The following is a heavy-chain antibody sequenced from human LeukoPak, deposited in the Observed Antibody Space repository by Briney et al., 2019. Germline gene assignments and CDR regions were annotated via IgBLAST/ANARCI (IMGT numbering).Heavy chain of an antibody. D-gene: IGHD6-13*01. J-gene: IGHJ6*03. CDR3: ARVVAAAGNVFYYYYMDV. V-gene: IGHV3-21*01. CDR2: ISSSSSYI. Sequence: GGSLRLSCAASGFTFSSYSMNWVRQAPGKGLEGVSSISSSSSYIYYADSVKGRFTISRDNAKNSLYLQMNSLRAEDTAVYYCARVVAAAGNVFYYYYMDVWGKGTTVTVSS. CDR1: GFTFSSYS.